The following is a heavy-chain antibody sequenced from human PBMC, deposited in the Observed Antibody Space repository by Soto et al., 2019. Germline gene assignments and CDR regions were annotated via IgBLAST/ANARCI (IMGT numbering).Heavy chain of an antibody. CDR1: GFIINSYG. V-gene: IGHV3-30*18. CDR2: ITFDGSNK. J-gene: IGHJ4*01. CDR3: AKDPKATGTHY. D-gene: IGHD1-1*01. Sequence: PGGSLRLSCAASGFIINSYGMHWVRQAPGKGLEWVAVITFDGSNKYYADSVKGRFSISRDNSRNRLYLQMYSLRPEDTAVYYCAKDPKATGTHYWGQ.